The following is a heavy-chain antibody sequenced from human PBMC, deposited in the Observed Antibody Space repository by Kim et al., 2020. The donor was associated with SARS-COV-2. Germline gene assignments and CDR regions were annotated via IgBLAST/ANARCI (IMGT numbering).Heavy chain of an antibody. J-gene: IGHJ6*02. CDR3: ARDKAAMDYYYGMDV. Sequence: GGSLRLSCAASGFTVSSNYMSWVRQAPGKGLEWVSVIYSGGSTYYADSVKGRFTISRHNSKNTLYLQMNSLRAEDTAVYYCARDKAAMDYYYGMDVWGQGTTVTVSS. D-gene: IGHD5-18*01. CDR1: GFTVSSNY. V-gene: IGHV3-53*04. CDR2: IYSGGST.